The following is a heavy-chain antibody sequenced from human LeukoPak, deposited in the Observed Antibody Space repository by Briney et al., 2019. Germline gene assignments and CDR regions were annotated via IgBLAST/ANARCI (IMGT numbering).Heavy chain of an antibody. J-gene: IGHJ4*02. CDR3: ARLECSGGSCYHKIDY. Sequence: ASVKVSCKASGGTFSSYAISWVRQAPGQGLEWMGWISAYNGNTNYAQKLQGRVTMTTDTSTSTAYMELRSLRSDDTAVYYCARLECSGGSCYHKIDYWGQGTLVTVSS. D-gene: IGHD2-15*01. CDR1: GGTFSSYA. CDR2: ISAYNGNT. V-gene: IGHV1-18*01.